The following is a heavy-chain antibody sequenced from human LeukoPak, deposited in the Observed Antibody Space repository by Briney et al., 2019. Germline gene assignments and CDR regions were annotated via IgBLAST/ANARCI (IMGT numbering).Heavy chain of an antibody. CDR2: IYTSGST. V-gene: IGHV4-4*09. CDR1: GGSISSYY. J-gene: IGHJ5*02. D-gene: IGHD1-26*01. Sequence: SETLSLTCTVSGGSISSYYWSWIRHPPAKGLEWIGYIYTSGSTNYNPSLKSRVTISVDTSKNQFSLKLSSVTAADTAVYYCARHVDGAGWFDPWGQGTLVTVSS. CDR3: ARHVDGAGWFDP.